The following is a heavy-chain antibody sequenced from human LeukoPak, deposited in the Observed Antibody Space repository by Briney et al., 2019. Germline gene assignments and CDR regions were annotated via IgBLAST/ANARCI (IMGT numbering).Heavy chain of an antibody. D-gene: IGHD6-19*01. CDR3: AKTLGIAVAGLFDY. V-gene: IGHV3-30*04. CDR1: GFTFSSYA. J-gene: IGHJ4*02. Sequence: GGSLRLSCAASGFTFSSYAMHWVRQAPGKGLEWVAVISYDGSNKYYADSVKGRFTISRDNSKNTLYLQMNSLRAEDTAVYYCAKTLGIAVAGLFDYWGQGTLVTVSS. CDR2: ISYDGSNK.